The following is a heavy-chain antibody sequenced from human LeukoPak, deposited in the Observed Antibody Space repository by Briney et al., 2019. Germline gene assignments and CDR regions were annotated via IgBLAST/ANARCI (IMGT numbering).Heavy chain of an antibody. CDR2: INLSGGST. J-gene: IGHJ4*02. D-gene: IGHD4/OR15-4a*01. V-gene: IGHV1-46*01. Sequence: GAAVKVSCKASGFTFINYYMHWVRQAPGQGLEWLRIINLSGGSTHYPQTFQDRVTMTRDTSTSTVYMELSSLRSEDTAVYYCARDLDYGEKSEDYWGQGTLVTVSS. CDR1: GFTFINYY. CDR3: ARDLDYGEKSEDY.